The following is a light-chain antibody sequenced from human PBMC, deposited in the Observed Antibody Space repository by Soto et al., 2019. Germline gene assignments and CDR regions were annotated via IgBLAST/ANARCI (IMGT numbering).Light chain of an antibody. J-gene: IGKJ1*01. CDR3: QQYGSSPRT. CDR1: QSVSSSY. Sequence: EIVLTQSPGTLSLSPGERATLSCRASQSVSSSYLAWYQQKPGQAPRLLIYDASSRATGIPDRFSGSGSGTDFTLNISRLEPEDFAVYSCQQYGSSPRTFGQGTKVEIK. CDR2: DAS. V-gene: IGKV3-20*01.